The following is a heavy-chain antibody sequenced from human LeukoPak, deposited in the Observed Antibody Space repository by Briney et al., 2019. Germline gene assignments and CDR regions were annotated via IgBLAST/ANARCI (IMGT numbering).Heavy chain of an antibody. CDR3: ARDRVYGDYGFDH. CDR1: GGSISSGGYY. Sequence: PSETLSLTCTVSGGSISSGGYYWSWIRQHPGKGLEWIGYIYYSGSTYYNPSLKSRVTISVDTSKNQFSLKLSSVTAADTAVYYCARDRVYGDYGFDHWGQGTLVTVSS. D-gene: IGHD4-17*01. J-gene: IGHJ4*02. V-gene: IGHV4-31*03. CDR2: IYYSGST.